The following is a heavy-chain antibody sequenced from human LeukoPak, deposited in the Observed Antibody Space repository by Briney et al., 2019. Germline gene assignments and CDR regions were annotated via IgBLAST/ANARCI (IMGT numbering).Heavy chain of an antibody. Sequence: PSGTLSLTCAVSGGSISSSNWWSWVRQPPGKGLEWIGEIYHSGSTNYNPSLKSRVTISVDKSKNQFSLKLSSVTAADTAVYYCARELYCSGGSCYGGVIDYWGQGTLVPVSS. CDR1: GGSISSSNW. D-gene: IGHD2-15*01. J-gene: IGHJ4*02. CDR3: ARELYCSGGSCYGGVIDY. V-gene: IGHV4-4*02. CDR2: IYHSGST.